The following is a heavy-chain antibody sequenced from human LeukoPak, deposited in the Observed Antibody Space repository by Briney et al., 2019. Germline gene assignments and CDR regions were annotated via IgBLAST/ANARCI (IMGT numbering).Heavy chain of an antibody. CDR3: ARRYCSGGSCFD. V-gene: IGHV3-21*01. J-gene: IGHJ4*02. Sequence: GGSLRLSCAASGFTFSSYSMNWVRQAPGKGLEWVSSISSSSSYIYYADSVKGRFTISRGNAKNSLYLQMNSLRAEDTAVYYCARRYCSGGSCFDWGQGTLVTVSS. D-gene: IGHD2-15*01. CDR2: ISSSSSYI. CDR1: GFTFSSYS.